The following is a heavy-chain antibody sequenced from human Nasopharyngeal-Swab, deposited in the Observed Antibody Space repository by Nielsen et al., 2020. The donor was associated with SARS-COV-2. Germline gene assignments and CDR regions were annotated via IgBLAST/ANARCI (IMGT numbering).Heavy chain of an antibody. Sequence: GGSLRLSCAASGFSFSSYDMSWVRQAPGKGLEWVSGISGIDGSTYYADSVKGRFTISRDSSKNTLYLQMSSLRAEETAVYYCEKGRYYYDTSGHLLFDYWGQGTLVTVSS. CDR2: ISGIDGST. J-gene: IGHJ4*02. CDR1: GFSFSSYD. CDR3: EKGRYYYDTSGHLLFDY. D-gene: IGHD3-22*01. V-gene: IGHV3-23*01.